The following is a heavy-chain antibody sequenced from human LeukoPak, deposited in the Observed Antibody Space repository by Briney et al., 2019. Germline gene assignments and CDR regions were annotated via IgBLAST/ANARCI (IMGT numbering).Heavy chain of an antibody. CDR2: IWYDGSNK. Sequence: PGGSLRLSCAASGFTFSSYGMHWVRQAPGKGLEWVAVIWYDGSNKYYADSVKGRFTISRDNSKNTLYLQMNSLRAEDTAVYYCAKGYCSSTSCYFHYYGMDVWGQGTTVTVSS. J-gene: IGHJ6*02. D-gene: IGHD2-2*01. CDR1: GFTFSSYG. V-gene: IGHV3-33*06. CDR3: AKGYCSSTSCYFHYYGMDV.